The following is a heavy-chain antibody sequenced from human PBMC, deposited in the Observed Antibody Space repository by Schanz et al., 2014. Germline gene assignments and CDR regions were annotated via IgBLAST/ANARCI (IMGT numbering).Heavy chain of an antibody. CDR3: ARVRRRIATPSTPSFRNYYYYAMDV. CDR2: ISSGSSYA. CDR1: GFTFRDYY. J-gene: IGHJ6*02. V-gene: IGHV3-11*06. Sequence: PGGSLRLSCAASGFTFRDYYMSWIRQAPGKGLECVSDISSGSSYANYADSVKGRFTISRDNSKNTLYLQMNTLRAEDTAVYFCARVRRRIATPSTPSFRNYYYYAMDVWGQGTTVTVSS. D-gene: IGHD6-13*01.